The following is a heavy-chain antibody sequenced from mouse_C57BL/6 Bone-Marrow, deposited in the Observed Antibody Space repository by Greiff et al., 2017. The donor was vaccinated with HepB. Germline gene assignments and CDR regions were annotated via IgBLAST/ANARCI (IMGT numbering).Heavy chain of an antibody. CDR3: AIYYDFMDY. CDR1: GYTFTDYY. V-gene: IGHV1-26*01. CDR2: TNPNNGGT. J-gene: IGHJ4*01. Sequence: VQLQQSGPELVKPGASVKISCKAFGYTFTDYYMNWVKQSHGKSLEWIGDTNPNNGGTSYNQKFKGKATLTVDKSSSTAYMELRSLTSEDSAVYYCAIYYDFMDYWGQGTSVTVSS. D-gene: IGHD2-4*01.